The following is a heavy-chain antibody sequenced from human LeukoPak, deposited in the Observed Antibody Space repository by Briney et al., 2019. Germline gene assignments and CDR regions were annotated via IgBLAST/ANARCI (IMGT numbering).Heavy chain of an antibody. V-gene: IGHV3-7*01. CDR2: IKEDGSEK. J-gene: IGHJ6*03. CDR1: GFTFSSYW. Sequence: GGSLRLSCVASGFTFSSYWMNWVRQAPGKGLEWVANIKEDGSEKCYVDSVKGRFTISKDNAKNSLYLQMNSLRAEDTAVYYCARGNLGTWNTYYYYMDVWGKGTTVTVSS. D-gene: IGHD1/OR15-1a*01. CDR3: ARGNLGTWNTYYYYMDV.